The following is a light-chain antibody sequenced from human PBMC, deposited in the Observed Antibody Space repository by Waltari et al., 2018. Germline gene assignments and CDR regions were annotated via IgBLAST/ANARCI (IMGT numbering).Light chain of an antibody. CDR3: CSYAGSAISM. V-gene: IGLV2-23*02. CDR2: DVN. Sequence: QSALTQTASVSGSPGQAITISCSGTTSDIGKYNLASWYQQHPGKAPTLIIYDVNKRPSGVSNRFSGSKSGNTAFLTISGLQFADEADYYCCSYAGSAISMFGGGTKVTVL. J-gene: IGLJ3*02. CDR1: TSDIGKYNL.